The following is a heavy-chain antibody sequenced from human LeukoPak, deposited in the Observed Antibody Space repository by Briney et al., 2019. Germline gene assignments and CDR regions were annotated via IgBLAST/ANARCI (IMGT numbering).Heavy chain of an antibody. Sequence: GGSLRLSCVASGFPFGSYWMTWVRQAPGKGLEWVANIKQDGSKKSYVDSVKGRFTISRDNAKNSLYLQMNSLRAEDTAIYYCTRVGYIDEGIDYWGQGTLVTVSS. J-gene: IGHJ4*02. CDR3: TRVGYIDEGIDY. CDR1: GFPFGSYW. CDR2: IKQDGSKK. D-gene: IGHD5-24*01. V-gene: IGHV3-7*04.